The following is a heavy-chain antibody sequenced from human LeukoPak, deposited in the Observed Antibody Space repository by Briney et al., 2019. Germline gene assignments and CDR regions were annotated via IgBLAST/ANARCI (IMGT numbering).Heavy chain of an antibody. Sequence: GGSLRLSCAASGFTFSDYYMSWIRQAPGKGLEWVSYISSSGSTIYYADSVRGRFTISRDNAKNSLYLQMNSLRAEDTAVYYCARAFPKVRYPDYWGQGTLVTVSS. CDR2: ISSSGSTI. CDR3: ARAFPKVRYPDY. V-gene: IGHV3-11*01. CDR1: GFTFSDYY. D-gene: IGHD1-1*01. J-gene: IGHJ4*02.